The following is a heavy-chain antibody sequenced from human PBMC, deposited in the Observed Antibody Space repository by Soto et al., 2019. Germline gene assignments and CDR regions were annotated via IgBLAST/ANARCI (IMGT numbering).Heavy chain of an antibody. CDR1: GGSFSGYY. CDR3: ARESAQWELRYLDV. Sequence: SETLSLTCAVYGGSFSGYYWSWIRQPPGKGLEWIGEINHSGSTNYNPSLKSRVTISVDTSKNQFSLKLSSVTAADTAVYYCARESAQWELRYLDVWGQGTTVTVSS. D-gene: IGHD1-26*01. J-gene: IGHJ6*02. CDR2: INHSGST. V-gene: IGHV4-34*01.